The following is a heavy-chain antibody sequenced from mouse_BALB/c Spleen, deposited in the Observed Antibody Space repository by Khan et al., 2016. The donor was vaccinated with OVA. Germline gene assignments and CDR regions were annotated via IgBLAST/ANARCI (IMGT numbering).Heavy chain of an antibody. CDR3: ARSAI. V-gene: IGHV5-6-3*01. CDR2: VDSYGGST. J-gene: IGHJ2*01. CDR1: RFTISSYG. Sequence: EVELVVSGGGIVQPGGSLNRSCAASRFTISSYGMSSVRQSLDKRQELVATVDSYGGSTDYPDSGIHRFTISGDNAKYALYLQMRSLKSEDTAMYYCARSAIWGQGTTLTVSS. D-gene: IGHD2-12*01.